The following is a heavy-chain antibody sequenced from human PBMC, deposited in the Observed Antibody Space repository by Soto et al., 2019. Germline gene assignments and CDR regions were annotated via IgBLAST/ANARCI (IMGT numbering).Heavy chain of an antibody. V-gene: IGHV4-31*03. J-gene: IGHJ6*02. CDR2: IYYSGST. D-gene: IGHD2-2*02. Sequence: SETLSLTCTVSGGSISSGGYYWSWIRQHPGKGLEWIGYIYYSGSTYYNPSLKSRVTISVDTSKNQFSLKLSSVTAADTAVYYCAREIVVPADIPYYYYGMDVWGQGTTVTVSS. CDR3: AREIVVPADIPYYYYGMDV. CDR1: GGSISSGGYY.